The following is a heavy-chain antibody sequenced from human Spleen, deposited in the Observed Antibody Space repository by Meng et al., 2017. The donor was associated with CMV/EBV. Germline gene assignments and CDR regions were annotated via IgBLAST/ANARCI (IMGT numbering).Heavy chain of an antibody. CDR1: GVTFSRYA. CDR3: VRGGDSSAWYYYLDF. D-gene: IGHD6-19*01. J-gene: IGHJ4*02. Sequence: SGVTFSRYAISWARQAPGQGLGWKGGIIPSSGRANHAPKFQGRVTITTDESTNTAYMDLTSLRPEDTAVYYCVRGGDSSAWYYYLDFWGQGTLVTVSS. V-gene: IGHV1-69*05. CDR2: IIPSSGRA.